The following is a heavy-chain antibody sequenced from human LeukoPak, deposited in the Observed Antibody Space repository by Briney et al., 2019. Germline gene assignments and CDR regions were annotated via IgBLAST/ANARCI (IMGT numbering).Heavy chain of an antibody. J-gene: IGHJ4*02. CDR3: ATETIGRHYDY. CDR1: GFPFSSCG. CDR2: IGPTGTDR. Sequence: GGSLRLSCAASGFPFSSCGFNWVRQAPGKALQGVSSIGPTGTDRYYADSVRGRFTTSRDNAQNSMYLQMDSLRDEDTAVYYCATETIGRHYDYWGQGTLLTVSS. D-gene: IGHD1-14*01. V-gene: IGHV3-21*01.